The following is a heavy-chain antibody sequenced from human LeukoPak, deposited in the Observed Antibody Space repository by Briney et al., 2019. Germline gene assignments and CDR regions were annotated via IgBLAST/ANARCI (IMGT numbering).Heavy chain of an antibody. CDR2: ISAYNGNT. J-gene: IGHJ6*02. CDR3: AREVATIYYCGMDV. V-gene: IGHV1-18*01. Sequence: GASVKVSCKASGYTFTSYGISWVRQAPGQGLEWMGWISAYNGNTNYAQKLQGRVTMTTDTSTSTAYMELRSLRSDDTAVYYCAREVATIYYCGMDVWGQGTTVTVSS. D-gene: IGHD5-12*01. CDR1: GYTFTSYG.